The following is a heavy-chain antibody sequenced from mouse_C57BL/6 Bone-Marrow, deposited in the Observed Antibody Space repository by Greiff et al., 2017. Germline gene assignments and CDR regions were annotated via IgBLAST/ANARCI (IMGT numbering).Heavy chain of an antibody. D-gene: IGHD1-1*01. CDR2: IRNKANGYTT. V-gene: IGHV7-3*01. CDR1: GFTFTDYY. Sequence: EVHLVESGGGLVQPGGSLSLSCAASGFTFTDYYMSWVRQPPGKALEWLGFIRNKANGYTTEYSASVKGRFTISRDNSQSILYLQMNALRAEDSATYYCASRSRYYGSFFDYWGQGTTPTVSS. CDR3: ASRSRYYGSFFDY. J-gene: IGHJ2*01.